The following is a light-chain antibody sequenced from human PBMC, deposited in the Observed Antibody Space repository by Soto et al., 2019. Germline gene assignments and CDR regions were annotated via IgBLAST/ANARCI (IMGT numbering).Light chain of an antibody. CDR2: DVS. J-gene: IGLJ7*01. CDR1: SSDVGGYNY. CDR3: CSYGGSRAV. V-gene: IGLV2-14*01. Sequence: QSALTQPASVSGSPGQSITISCTGTSSDVGGYNYVSWYQQHPGKAPKLMIYDVSNRPSGVSNRFSASKSGNTASLTISGLQAEDEADYYCCSYGGSRAVFGGGTQLTVL.